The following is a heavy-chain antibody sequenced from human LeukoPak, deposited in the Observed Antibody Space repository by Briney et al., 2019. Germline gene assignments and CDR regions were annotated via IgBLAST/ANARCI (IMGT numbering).Heavy chain of an antibody. CDR3: ARGTRAFDI. CDR1: GGSISGYY. CDR2: IYYSGST. D-gene: IGHD2-2*01. Sequence: SETLSLTCTVSGGSISGYYWSWIRQPPGKGLEWIGYIYYSGSTYYNPSLKSRVTISVDTSKNQFSLKLSSVTAADTAVYYCARGTRAFDIWGQGTMVTVSS. V-gene: IGHV4-30-4*08. J-gene: IGHJ3*02.